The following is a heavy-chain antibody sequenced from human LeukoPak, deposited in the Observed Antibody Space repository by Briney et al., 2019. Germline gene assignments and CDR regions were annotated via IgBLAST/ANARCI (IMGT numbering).Heavy chain of an antibody. CDR3: VNEGKSDY. CDR2: IKQDGSEK. CDR1: GFTFTKYW. J-gene: IGHJ4*02. V-gene: IGHV3-7*01. Sequence: GDSLRLSCAASGFTFTKYWMTWVHQAPGKGLEWVANIKQDGSEKYYVDSVKGRFTISRDNAKNSLYLQMNSLRAEDTAVYYCVNEGKSDYWGRGTLVTVSS. D-gene: IGHD3-10*01.